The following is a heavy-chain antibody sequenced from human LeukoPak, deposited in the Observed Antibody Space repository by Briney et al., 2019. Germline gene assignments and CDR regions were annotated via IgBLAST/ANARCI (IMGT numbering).Heavy chain of an antibody. CDR3: ARARGETYCSGGSCYSSEYDAFDI. D-gene: IGHD2-15*01. J-gene: IGHJ3*02. CDR1: GFTFSSYG. CDR2: IWYDGSNK. Sequence: GGSLRLSCAASGFTFSSYGMHWVRQAPGKGLEWVAVIWYDGSNKYYADSVKGRFTFSRDNSKNTLYLQMNSLRAEDTAVYYCARARGETYCSGGSCYSSEYDAFDIWGQGTMVTVSS. V-gene: IGHV3-33*01.